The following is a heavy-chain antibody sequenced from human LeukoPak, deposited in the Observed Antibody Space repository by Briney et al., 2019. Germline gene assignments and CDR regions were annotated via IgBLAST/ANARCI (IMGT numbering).Heavy chain of an antibody. J-gene: IGHJ4*02. Sequence: TGGSLRLSCAASGFTFSSYAMSWVRQAPGKGLEWVSGISGTGGSTYYADSVKGRFTISRDNSKNTLYLQMNSLRAEDTAIYYCAKDGTYSSGWYHSFDYWGQGTLVTVSS. CDR2: ISGTGGST. V-gene: IGHV3-23*01. CDR1: GFTFSSYA. D-gene: IGHD6-19*01. CDR3: AKDGTYSSGWYHSFDY.